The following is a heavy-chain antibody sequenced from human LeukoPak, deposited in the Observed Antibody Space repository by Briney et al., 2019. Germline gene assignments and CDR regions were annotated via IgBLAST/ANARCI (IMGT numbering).Heavy chain of an antibody. CDR1: GFTVSSNY. V-gene: IGHV3-53*01. CDR2: IYSGGST. J-gene: IGHJ4*02. CDR3: ARESIAVAGTGAQGDY. D-gene: IGHD6-19*01. Sequence: PGGSLRLSCAASGFTVSSNYMSWVRQAPGKGLEWVSVIYSGGSTYYADSVKGRFTISRDNSKNTLYLQMNSLRAEDTAVYYCARESIAVAGTGAQGDYWGQGTLVTVSS.